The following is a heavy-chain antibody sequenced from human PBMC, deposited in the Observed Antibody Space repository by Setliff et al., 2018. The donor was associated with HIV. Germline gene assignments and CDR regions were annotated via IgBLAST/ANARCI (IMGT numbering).Heavy chain of an antibody. CDR1: GFTFSTYW. J-gene: IGHJ3*02. CDR2: IKTDGSST. CDR3: AKVFAYGIDGFNI. V-gene: IGHV3-74*01. D-gene: IGHD3-16*01. Sequence: GGSLRLSCATSGFTFSTYWMHWVRQAPGKGLVWVSRIKTDGSSTNYADSVKGRFTISRDNAKNSMYLQIDSLRADDTAVYYCAKVFAYGIDGFNIWGQGPMVPVSS.